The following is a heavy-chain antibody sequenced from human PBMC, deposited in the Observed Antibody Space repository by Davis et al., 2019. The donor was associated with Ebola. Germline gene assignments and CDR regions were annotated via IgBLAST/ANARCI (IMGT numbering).Heavy chain of an antibody. Sequence: GGSLRLSCKGSGYSFTSYWIGWVRQMPGKGLECMGIIFPGDSDTRYSPSFQGQVTISADKSISTAYLQWSSLKASDTAMYYCARGTDGYNPGGYFDSWGQGTLVTVSS. CDR2: IFPGDSDT. D-gene: IGHD5-24*01. CDR1: GYSFTSYW. J-gene: IGHJ4*02. V-gene: IGHV5-51*01. CDR3: ARGTDGYNPGGYFDS.